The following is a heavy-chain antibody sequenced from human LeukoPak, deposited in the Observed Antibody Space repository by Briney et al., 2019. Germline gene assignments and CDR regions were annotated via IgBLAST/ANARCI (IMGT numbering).Heavy chain of an antibody. D-gene: IGHD2-2*01. V-gene: IGHV3-23*01. CDR3: AKEPADLIVVVPAAKVEWFDP. CDR1: GFTFSSYA. J-gene: IGHJ5*02. CDR2: ISGSGGST. Sequence: GGSLRLSCAASGFTFSSYAMSWVRQAPGKGLEWVSAISGSGGSTHYADSVKGRFTISRDNSKNTLYLQMNSLRAEDTAVYYCAKEPADLIVVVPAAKVEWFDPWGQGTLVTVSS.